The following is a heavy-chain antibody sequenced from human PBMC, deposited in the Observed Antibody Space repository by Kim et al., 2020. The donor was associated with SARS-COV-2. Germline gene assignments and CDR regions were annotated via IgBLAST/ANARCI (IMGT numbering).Heavy chain of an antibody. D-gene: IGHD2-15*01. J-gene: IGHJ4*02. Sequence: ADSVKGRFTISRDNSKNTLYLQMNSLRAEDTAVYYCAKCSGGSCYTTWDYWGQGTLVTVSS. V-gene: IGHV3-23*01. CDR3: AKCSGGSCYTTWDY.